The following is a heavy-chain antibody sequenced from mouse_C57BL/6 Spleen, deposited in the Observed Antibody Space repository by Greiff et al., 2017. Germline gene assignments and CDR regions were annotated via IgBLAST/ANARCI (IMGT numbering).Heavy chain of an antibody. V-gene: IGHV1-76*01. CDR1: GYTFTDYY. CDR2: IYPGSGNT. D-gene: IGHD2-4*01. CDR3: ARGDYDLN. J-gene: IGHJ3*01. Sequence: QVKLQQSGAELVRPGASVKLSCKASGYTFTDYYINWVKQRPGQGLEWIARIYPGSGNTYYNEKFKGKATLTAEKSSSTAYMQLSSLTSEDSAVYFCARGDYDLNWGQGTLVTGSA.